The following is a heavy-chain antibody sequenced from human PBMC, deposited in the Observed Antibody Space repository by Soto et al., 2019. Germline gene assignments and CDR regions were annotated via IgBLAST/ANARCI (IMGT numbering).Heavy chain of an antibody. CDR3: ARDTAIYCSSTSCYYYYGMDV. CDR1: GYTFTSYG. J-gene: IGHJ6*02. Sequence: GASVKVSCKASGYTFTSYGISWVRQAPGQGLEWMGWISAYNGNTNYAQKLQGRVTMTTDTSTSTAYMELRSLRSDDTAVYYCARDTAIYCSSTSCYYYYGMDVWGQGTTVTVSS. V-gene: IGHV1-18*01. CDR2: ISAYNGNT. D-gene: IGHD2-2*01.